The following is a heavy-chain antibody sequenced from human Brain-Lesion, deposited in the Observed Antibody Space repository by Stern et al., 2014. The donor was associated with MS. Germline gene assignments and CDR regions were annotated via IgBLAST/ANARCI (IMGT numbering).Heavy chain of an antibody. CDR2: IWCEGTKK. CDR3: AKDKKDSSGWNLYFYGMDV. V-gene: IGHV3-33*06. Sequence: VQLVESGGGVVQPGRSLRLSCAVSGFTFSSYGMYWVRQAPGKGLEWVAGIWCEGTKKNYIESVKGRFTISRDNSKNTLSLQMTSLRAEDTAVYYCAKDKKDSSGWNLYFYGMDVWGQGTTVIVSS. J-gene: IGHJ6*02. D-gene: IGHD6-19*01. CDR1: GFTFSSYG.